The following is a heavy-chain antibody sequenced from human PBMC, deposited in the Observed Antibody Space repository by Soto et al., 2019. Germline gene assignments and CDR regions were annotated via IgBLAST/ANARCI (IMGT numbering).Heavy chain of an antibody. J-gene: IGHJ6*02. CDR1: GFTFSGYS. CDR2: ISTRSDI. CDR3: AREETAWPLAYGLDV. D-gene: IGHD2-21*02. Sequence: PGGSLRLSCAASGFTFSGYSMNWVRQAPGKGLEWVASISTRSDIYYADSVKGRFTISRDNAKNSVSLQMNSLRAEDTAVYYCAREETAWPLAYGLDVWGQGTTVTVS. V-gene: IGHV3-21*01.